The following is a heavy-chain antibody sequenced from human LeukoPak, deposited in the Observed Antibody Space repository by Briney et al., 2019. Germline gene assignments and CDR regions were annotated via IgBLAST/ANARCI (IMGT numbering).Heavy chain of an antibody. Sequence: ASVKVSCKASGYTFTSYDINWVRQATGQGLEWMGWMNSNSGNTGYAQKFQGRVTMTRNTSISTAYMELSSLRSEDTAVYYCAGGYSYRSGWYLGYYFYGMDVWGQGTGVNVSS. CDR3: AGGYSYRSGWYLGYYFYGMDV. D-gene: IGHD6-19*01. CDR2: MNSNSGNT. V-gene: IGHV1-8*01. CDR1: GYTFTSYD. J-gene: IGHJ6*02.